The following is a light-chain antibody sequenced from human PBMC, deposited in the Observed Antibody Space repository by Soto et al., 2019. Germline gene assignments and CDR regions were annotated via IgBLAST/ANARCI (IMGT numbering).Light chain of an antibody. CDR3: CSYAGSSTYV. Sequence: QSALTQPASVSGSPGQSITISCTGTSSDVGYYSLVSWYQQHPGKAPKLMIYEDSKRPSGVSNRFSGSKSGNTASLTISGLQAQDEADYYCCSYAGSSTYVFGTGTKVTVL. CDR2: EDS. J-gene: IGLJ1*01. V-gene: IGLV2-23*01. CDR1: SSDVGYYSL.